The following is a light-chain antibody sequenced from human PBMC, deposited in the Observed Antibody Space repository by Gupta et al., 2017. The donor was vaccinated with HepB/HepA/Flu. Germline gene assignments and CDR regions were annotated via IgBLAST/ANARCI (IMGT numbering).Light chain of an antibody. J-gene: IGLJ1*01. CDR1: SSDVGGYNY. CDR2: EVS. V-gene: IGLV2-8*01. CDR3: SSHGGSKTV. Sequence: QSALTQPPSASGSPGQSVTISCTGTSSDVGGYNYVSWHQQHPGKAPKVMIYEVSKRPSGVPDRFSGSKSGNTASLTVSGLQAEDEADYYCSSHGGSKTVIGTGTKVTVL.